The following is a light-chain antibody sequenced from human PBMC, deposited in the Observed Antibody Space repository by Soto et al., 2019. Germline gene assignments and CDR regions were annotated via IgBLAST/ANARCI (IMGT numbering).Light chain of an antibody. V-gene: IGLV2-8*01. CDR2: EVD. CDR1: SSDVGGYNF. CDR3: ISYAVTTSYV. Sequence: QSVLTQPPSASGSPGQSVTISCTGTSSDVGGYNFVSWYQQHPGKAPKLMIYEVDKRPSGVPDRFSGSKSGNTASLTVSWLQAEDEADYYCISYAVTTSYVFGTGTKVTVL. J-gene: IGLJ1*01.